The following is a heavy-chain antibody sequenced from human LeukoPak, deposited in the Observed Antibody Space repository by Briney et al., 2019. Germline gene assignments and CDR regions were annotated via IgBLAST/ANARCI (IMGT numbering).Heavy chain of an antibody. CDR2: INNSGGTT. V-gene: IGHV3-23*01. D-gene: IGHD2-15*01. CDR1: GFTFSTYA. J-gene: IGHJ6*04. Sequence: GGSLRLSCVTSGFTFSTYAMTWVRQAPGKGPEWVSSINNSGGTTDYSDSVKGRFTVSRDNSKSTLYLQMNSLRAEDTAVYYCARDLKDIVVVVAATWDVWGKGTTVTVSS. CDR3: ARDLKDIVVVVAATWDV.